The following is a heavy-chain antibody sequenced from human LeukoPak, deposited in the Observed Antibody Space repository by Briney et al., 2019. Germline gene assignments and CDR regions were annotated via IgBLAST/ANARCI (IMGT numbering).Heavy chain of an antibody. CDR1: GFTSSSYW. V-gene: IGHV3-7*03. CDR3: AREGGYSYGLPFDY. J-gene: IGHJ4*02. CDR2: IKQDGSEK. D-gene: IGHD5-18*01. Sequence: GGSLRLSCAASGFTSSSYWMSWVRQAPGKGREWVANIKQDGSEKYYVDSVKGRFTISRDNAKNSLYLQMNSLRAEDTAVYYCAREGGYSYGLPFDYWGQGTLVTVSS.